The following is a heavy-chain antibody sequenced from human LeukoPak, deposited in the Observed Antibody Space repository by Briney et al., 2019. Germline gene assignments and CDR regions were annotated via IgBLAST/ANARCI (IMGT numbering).Heavy chain of an antibody. D-gene: IGHD6-6*01. V-gene: IGHV1-2*02. J-gene: IGHJ5*02. Sequence: ASVKVSCKASGYTFTGYYMHWVRQAPGQGLEWMGWINPNSGGTNYAQKFQGRVTMTRDTSISTAYMELSRLRSDDTAVYYCARDTGFIAARFAALGGWFDPWGQGTLVTVSS. CDR1: GYTFTGYY. CDR3: ARDTGFIAARFAALGGWFDP. CDR2: INPNSGGT.